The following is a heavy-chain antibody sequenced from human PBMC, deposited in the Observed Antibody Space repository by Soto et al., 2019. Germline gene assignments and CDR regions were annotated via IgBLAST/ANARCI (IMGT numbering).Heavy chain of an antibody. CDR2: TYYRSKWYY. J-gene: IGHJ1*01. V-gene: IGHV6-1*01. CDR1: GDSVSSNSAA. CDR3: ARAFAGTIQH. Sequence: SQTLSLTCAISGDSVSSNSAAWNWIRQSPSRGLEWLGRTYYRSKWYYDYAESVKSRIIINPDTSKNQFSLHLSSVTPEDTALYYCARAFAGTIQHWGQGTLVTVSS. D-gene: IGHD6-13*01.